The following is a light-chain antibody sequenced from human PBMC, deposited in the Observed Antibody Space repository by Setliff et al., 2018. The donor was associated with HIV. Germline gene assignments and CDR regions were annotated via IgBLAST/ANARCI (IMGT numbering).Light chain of an antibody. J-gene: IGLJ2*01. CDR3: CSYAGSRIVV. Sequence: QSVLTQPASVSGSPGQSITISCTGTSSDVGNYNLVSWYQQHPGKAPKSIIYEVSKRPSGVSHRFSGSKSGNTASLTISGLQAEDEADYYCCSYAGSRIVVFGGGTK. CDR1: SSDVGNYNL. CDR2: EVS. V-gene: IGLV2-23*02.